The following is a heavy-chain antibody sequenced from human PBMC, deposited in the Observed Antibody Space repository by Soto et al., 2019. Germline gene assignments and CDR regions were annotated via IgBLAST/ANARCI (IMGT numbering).Heavy chain of an antibody. CDR3: ARLRDGYNLNWFDP. Sequence: PSETLSLTCTVSGVFITSCYWSWIRQPPGKGLEWIGYINYSGSTKYNPSLKSRVTISVDPSKNQFSLKLSSLTAADTAVFYCARLRDGYNLNWFDPWGQGTPVTVSS. CDR2: INYSGST. V-gene: IGHV4-59*01. J-gene: IGHJ5*02. CDR1: GVFITSCY. D-gene: IGHD5-12*01.